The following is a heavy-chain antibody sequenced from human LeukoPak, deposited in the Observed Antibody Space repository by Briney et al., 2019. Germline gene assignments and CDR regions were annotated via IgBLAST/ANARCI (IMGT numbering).Heavy chain of an antibody. Sequence: ASVKVSCKASGYTFTSYDFNWLRQATGQGPKWMGWMNPNSGATGYAQKFQGRVTITADESTSTAYMELSSLRSEDTAVYYCAREGPLSAGSGWHITFDYWGQGTLVTVSS. CDR2: MNPNSGAT. CDR3: AREGPLSAGSGWHITFDY. J-gene: IGHJ4*02. CDR1: GYTFTSYD. V-gene: IGHV1-8*01. D-gene: IGHD6-19*01.